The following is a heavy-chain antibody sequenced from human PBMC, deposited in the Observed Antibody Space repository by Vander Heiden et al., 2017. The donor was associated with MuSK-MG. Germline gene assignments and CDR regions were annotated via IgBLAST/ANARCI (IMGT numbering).Heavy chain of an antibody. D-gene: IGHD3-3*01. CDR3: APVGLVSGYFADNWFDP. CDR1: GDSISSSSYY. V-gene: IGHV4-39*01. J-gene: IGHJ5*02. CDR2: IYYSGST. Sequence: QLQLQESGPGLVKPSETLSLTCTVSGDSISSSSYYWGWIRQPPGKGLEWIGSIYYSGSTYYNPSLKSRVTISVDTSKNQFSLKLSSVTAADTAVYYCAPVGLVSGYFADNWFDPWGQGTLVTVSS.